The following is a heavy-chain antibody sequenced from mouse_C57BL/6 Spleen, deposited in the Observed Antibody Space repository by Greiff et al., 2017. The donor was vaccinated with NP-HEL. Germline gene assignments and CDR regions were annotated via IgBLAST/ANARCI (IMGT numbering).Heavy chain of an antibody. CDR2: INPNNGGT. V-gene: IGHV1-18*01. J-gene: IGHJ1*03. CDR3: ARGAIYDYDWYVDV. D-gene: IGHD2-4*01. Sequence: VQLQQSGPELVKPGASVKIPCKASGYPFTDYNMDWVKQSHGKSLEWIGDINPNNGGTIYNQQFTGKATLTVDKSSSTAYMERSSLTSEDTAVYYCARGAIYDYDWYVDVWGTGTTVTVSS. CDR1: GYPFTDYN.